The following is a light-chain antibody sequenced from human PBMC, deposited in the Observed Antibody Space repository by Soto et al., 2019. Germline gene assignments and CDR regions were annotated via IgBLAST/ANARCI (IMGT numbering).Light chain of an antibody. CDR1: QSVSSSY. J-gene: IGKJ4*01. CDR2: GAS. CDR3: QQYGSSPLLT. Sequence: EIVLTQSPGTLSLSPGERATLSCRASQSVSSSYLAWYQQKPGQAPRLLIYGASSRATGIPDRFSGSGSGTDFTLTISRLEPADFAVYYCQQYGSSPLLTFGGGTTVEIK. V-gene: IGKV3-20*01.